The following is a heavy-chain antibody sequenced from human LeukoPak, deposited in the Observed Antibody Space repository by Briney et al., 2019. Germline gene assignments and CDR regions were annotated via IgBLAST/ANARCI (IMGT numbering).Heavy chain of an antibody. D-gene: IGHD4-23*01. CDR2: IHNSRGT. CDR1: GPSIPSDILY. V-gene: IGHV4-30-4*01. Sequence: SEPLSLPYTVSGPSIPSDILYWNWIRQSPGKGLEWIGAIHNSRGTSYNPSLESRLTISVDPSENKFFLKMNSVTDADTATYYCGKVGGNTNSWGQGTLVTVSS. CDR3: GKVGGNTNS. J-gene: IGHJ4*02.